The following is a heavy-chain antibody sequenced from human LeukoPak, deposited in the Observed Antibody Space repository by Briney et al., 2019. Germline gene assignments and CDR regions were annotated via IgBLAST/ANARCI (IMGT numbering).Heavy chain of an antibody. CDR3: AKNAYSSSWYSGGEYYFDY. D-gene: IGHD6-13*01. V-gene: IGHV3-7*03. Sequence: GGSLRLSCAASGFTFSSYWLSWVRQAPGKGLEWVANIKQDGSEKYYVDSVQGRFTISRDNSKNTLYLQMNSLRAEDTAVYYCAKNAYSSSWYSGGEYYFDYWGQGTLVTVSS. CDR2: IKQDGSEK. J-gene: IGHJ4*02. CDR1: GFTFSSYW.